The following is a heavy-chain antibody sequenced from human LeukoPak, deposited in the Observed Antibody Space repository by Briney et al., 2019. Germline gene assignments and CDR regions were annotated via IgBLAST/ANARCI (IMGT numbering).Heavy chain of an antibody. V-gene: IGHV4-61*02. D-gene: IGHD3-3*01. CDR2: IYTSGST. CDR3: ASQISYYDFWSGSPSYYYYYMDV. CDR1: GGSFSSGSYY. J-gene: IGHJ6*03. Sequence: SETLSLTCTVSGGSFSSGSYYWSWIRQPAGKGLEWIGRIYTSGSTNYNPSLKSRVTISVDTSKNQFSLKLSSVTAADTAVYYCASQISYYDFWSGSPSYYYYYMDVWGKGTTVTVSS.